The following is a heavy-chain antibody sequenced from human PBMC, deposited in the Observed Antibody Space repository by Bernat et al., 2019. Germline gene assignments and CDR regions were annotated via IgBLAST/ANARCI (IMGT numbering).Heavy chain of an antibody. J-gene: IGHJ5*02. CDR1: GFTFSSYG. Sequence: QVQLVESGGGVVQPGRSLRLSCAASGFTFSSYGMHWVRQAPGKGLEWVAVISYDGSNKYYADSVKGRFTISRDNSKNTLYLQMNSLRAEDTAVYYCAKGHCLYGGNSGEWFDPWGQGTLVTVSS. V-gene: IGHV3-30*18. D-gene: IGHD4-17*01. CDR2: ISYDGSNK. CDR3: AKGHCLYGGNSGEWFDP.